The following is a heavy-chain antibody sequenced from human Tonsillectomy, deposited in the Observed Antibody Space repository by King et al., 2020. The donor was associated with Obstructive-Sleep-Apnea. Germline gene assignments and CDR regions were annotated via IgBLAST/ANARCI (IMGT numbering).Heavy chain of an antibody. V-gene: IGHV3-33*01. D-gene: IGHD6-13*01. J-gene: IGHJ4*02. CDR2: IWYDGRNK. CDR3: ARDGDSSSWYAQYYFDY. Sequence: QLVQSGGGVVQPGRSLRLSCAASGFTFSSYGMHWVRQAPGKGLEGVAVIWYDGRNKYYADSVKGRFTISRKNSKNTLYLQMNSLRAEDTAVYYCARDGDSSSWYAQYYFDYWGQGTLVTVSS. CDR1: GFTFSSYG.